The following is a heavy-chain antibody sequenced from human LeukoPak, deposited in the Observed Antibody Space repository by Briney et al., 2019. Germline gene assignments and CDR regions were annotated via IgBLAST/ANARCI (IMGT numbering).Heavy chain of an antibody. D-gene: IGHD4-17*01. J-gene: IGHJ3*02. CDR1: GFTFDNYA. CDR3: AKIGDDDAFDI. CDR2: ISGDGGST. V-gene: IGHV3-43*02. Sequence: PGGSLRLSCAASGFTFDNYAMHWVRQAPGKGLEWVSLISGDGGSTYYADSVKGRFTISRDNSKNSLYLQMNSLRTEDTALYCCAKIGDDDAFDIWGQGTMVTVSS.